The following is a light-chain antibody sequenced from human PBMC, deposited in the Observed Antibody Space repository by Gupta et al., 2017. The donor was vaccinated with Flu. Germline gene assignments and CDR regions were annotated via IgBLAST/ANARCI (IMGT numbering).Light chain of an antibody. V-gene: IGLV3-21*02. J-gene: IGLJ2*01. CDR1: NIGSKS. CDR3: QVWDGGRDDSGL. CDR2: DDS. Sequence: SSVLTQPPSVSVAPGQTARMTCGGNNIGSKSVHWYQQKPGQAPVVVVYDDSDRPSGIPERFSGSHSGNTATLTINRVDAGDEADYYCQVWDGGRDDSGLFGGGNKLTVL.